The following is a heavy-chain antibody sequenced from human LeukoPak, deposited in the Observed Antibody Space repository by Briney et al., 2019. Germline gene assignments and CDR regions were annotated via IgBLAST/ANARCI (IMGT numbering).Heavy chain of an antibody. Sequence: AETLSLTCAVYGGSFSGYYWSWIRQPPGKGLEWIGEINHSGSTNYNPSLKSRVTISVDTSKNQFSLKLTSVTAADTAVYYCARGRATETTFYYYYHGMDVWGQGTTVTVSS. CDR1: GGSFSGYY. V-gene: IGHV4-34*01. CDR3: ARGRATETTFYYYYHGMDV. CDR2: INHSGST. D-gene: IGHD4-11*01. J-gene: IGHJ6*02.